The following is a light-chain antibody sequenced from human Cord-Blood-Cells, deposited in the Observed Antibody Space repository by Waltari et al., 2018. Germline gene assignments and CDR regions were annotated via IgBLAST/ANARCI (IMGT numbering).Light chain of an antibody. CDR1: SSDVGSYNL. CDR3: CSYAGSSTV. Sequence: QSALTQPASVSGSPGQSITISCTGTSSDVGSYNLVSWYQQHPGKAPKRLMYEGSQPPSGVYNRFSSSTSGNTASLTISARQAENQADYYCCSYAGSSTVFGTGTKVTVL. CDR2: EGS. J-gene: IGLJ1*01. V-gene: IGLV2-23*03.